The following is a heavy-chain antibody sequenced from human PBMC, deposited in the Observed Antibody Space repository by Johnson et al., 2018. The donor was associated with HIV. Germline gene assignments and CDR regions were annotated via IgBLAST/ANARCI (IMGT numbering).Heavy chain of an antibody. J-gene: IGHJ3*02. CDR3: ARQSLRAFDI. CDR2: IKSKTDGGTT. D-gene: IGHD5-24*01. CDR1: GFNFSNAW. V-gene: IGHV3-15*01. Sequence: VQLVESGGGLVKPGGSLRLSCAASGFNFSNAWMSWVRQAPGKGLEWVGRIKSKTDGGTTDYAAPVKGRFTISRDNSKNSLYLQMSSLRAEDTAVYYCARQSLRAFDIWGQGTMVTVSS.